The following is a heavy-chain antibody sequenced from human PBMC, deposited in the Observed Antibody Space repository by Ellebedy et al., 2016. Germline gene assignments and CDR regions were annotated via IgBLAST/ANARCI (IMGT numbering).Heavy chain of an antibody. Sequence: GESLKISXAASGFTFSDYTMAWVRQAPGRGLEWVSSIGRYSSPIYYADSVEGRFTISRDNAKSSLYLQMSSLRADDTAVFYCARGRTADKALVAGPWGQGTLV. CDR3: ARGRTADKALVAGP. J-gene: IGHJ5*02. CDR1: GFTFSDYT. CDR2: IGRYSSPI. D-gene: IGHD5-18*01. V-gene: IGHV3-21*04.